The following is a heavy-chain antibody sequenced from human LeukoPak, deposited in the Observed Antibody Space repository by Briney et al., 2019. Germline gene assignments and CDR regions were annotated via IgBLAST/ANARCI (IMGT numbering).Heavy chain of an antibody. J-gene: IGHJ3*02. CDR3: AKSYASSSRSPRGAFDI. D-gene: IGHD6-13*01. Sequence: SETLSLTCTVSGGSISSGGYYWSWIRQHPGKGLEWIGYIYYSGSTYYNPSLKSRVTISVDTSKNQFSLKLSSVTAADTAVYYCAKSYASSSRSPRGAFDIWGQGTMVTVSS. V-gene: IGHV4-31*03. CDR1: GGSISSGGYY. CDR2: IYYSGST.